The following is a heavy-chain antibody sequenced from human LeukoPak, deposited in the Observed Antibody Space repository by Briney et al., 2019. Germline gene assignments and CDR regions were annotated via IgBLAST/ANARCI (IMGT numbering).Heavy chain of an antibody. V-gene: IGHV1-69*05. CDR2: IIPIFGTA. CDR1: GGTFSRYA. CDR3: ARDPWVKYSSEIYFDY. Sequence: SVKVSCKASGGTFSRYAISWVRQAPGQGLEWMGRIIPIFGTANYAQKFQGRVTITTDESTSTAYMELSSLRSEDTAVYYCARDPWVKYSSEIYFDYWGQGTLVTVSS. D-gene: IGHD6-19*01. J-gene: IGHJ4*02.